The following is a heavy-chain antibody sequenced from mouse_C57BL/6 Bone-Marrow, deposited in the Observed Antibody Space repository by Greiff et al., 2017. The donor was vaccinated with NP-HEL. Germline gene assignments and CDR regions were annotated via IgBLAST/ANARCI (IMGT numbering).Heavy chain of an antibody. V-gene: IGHV1-54*01. J-gene: IGHJ2*01. Sequence: QVQLQQSGAELVRPGTSVKVSCKASGYAFTNYLIEWVKQRPGQGLEWIGVINPGGGGTTYNEKFKGKATLTADKSSSTAYLQLSSRTSEDSAVYCCARWDYWGQGTTLTVSS. CDR1: GYAFTNYL. CDR3: ARWDY. CDR2: INPGGGGT.